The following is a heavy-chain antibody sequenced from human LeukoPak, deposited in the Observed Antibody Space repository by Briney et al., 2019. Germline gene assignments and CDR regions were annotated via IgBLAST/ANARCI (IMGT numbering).Heavy chain of an antibody. D-gene: IGHD6-6*01. V-gene: IGHV3-48*01. CDR1: GFTFKDAW. CDR2: ISSSSSTI. J-gene: IGHJ6*03. Sequence: PGGSLRLSCEASGFTFKDAWMIWVRQAPGKGPEWVSYISSSSSTIYYADSVKGRFTISRDNAKNSLYLQMNSLRAEDTAVYYCAGELYSSSRFYYYMDVWGKGTTVTVSS. CDR3: AGELYSSSRFYYYMDV.